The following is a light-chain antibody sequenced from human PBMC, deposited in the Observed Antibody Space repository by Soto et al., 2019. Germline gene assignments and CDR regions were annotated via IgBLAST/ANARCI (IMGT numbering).Light chain of an antibody. Sequence: SYELTQPPSVSVAPGETARMTCGGNNIGSKSVHWFQQRPGLVPALVIYYDADRPSGIPERFSGSKSGNTATLTINRVEVGDEADYYCQVWDSPSDQGVFGGGTKLTVL. CDR1: NIGSKS. V-gene: IGLV3-21*04. CDR2: YDA. CDR3: QVWDSPSDQGV. J-gene: IGLJ3*02.